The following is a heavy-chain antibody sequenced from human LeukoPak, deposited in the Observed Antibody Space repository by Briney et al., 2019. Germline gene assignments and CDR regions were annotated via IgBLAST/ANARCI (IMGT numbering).Heavy chain of an antibody. Sequence: GGSLRLSCAASGFTFSSYGMHWVRQAPGKGLEWVAVIWYDGSNKYYADSVKGRFTISRDNSKNTLYLQMNSLRAEDTAVYYCARATMVRGVTNYGMDVWGQGTTVTVPS. CDR2: IWYDGSNK. J-gene: IGHJ6*02. D-gene: IGHD3-10*01. CDR3: ARATMVRGVTNYGMDV. V-gene: IGHV3-33*01. CDR1: GFTFSSYG.